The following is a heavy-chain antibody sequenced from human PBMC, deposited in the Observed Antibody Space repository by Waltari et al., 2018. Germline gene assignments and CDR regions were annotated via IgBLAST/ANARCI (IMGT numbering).Heavy chain of an antibody. J-gene: IGHJ6*02. CDR1: GYTFTSYY. V-gene: IGHV1-46*01. CDR2: INPSGGST. CDR3: ARVGPLNYYYYGMDV. Sequence: QVQLVQSGAEVKKPGASVKVYCKASGYTFTSYYMHWVRQPPGQGLEWMGIINPSGGSTSYAQKFQGRVTMTRDTSTSTVYMELSSLRSEDTAVYYCARVGPLNYYYYGMDVWGQGTTVTVSS.